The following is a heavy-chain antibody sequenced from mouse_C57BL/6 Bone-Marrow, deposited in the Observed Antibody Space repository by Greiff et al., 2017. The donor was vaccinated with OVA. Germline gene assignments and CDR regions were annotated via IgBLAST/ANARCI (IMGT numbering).Heavy chain of an antibody. CDR2: ISNGGGST. D-gene: IGHD2-4*01. V-gene: IGHV5-12*01. Sequence: EVKVVESGGGLVQPGGSLKLSCAASGFTFSDYYMYWVRQTPEKRLEWVAYISNGGGSTYYPDTVKGRFTISRDNAKNTLYLQMSRLKSEDTAMYYCARSTDYDYDDWYFNVWGTGTTVTVSS. CDR3: ARSTDYDYDDWYFNV. CDR1: GFTFSDYY. J-gene: IGHJ1*03.